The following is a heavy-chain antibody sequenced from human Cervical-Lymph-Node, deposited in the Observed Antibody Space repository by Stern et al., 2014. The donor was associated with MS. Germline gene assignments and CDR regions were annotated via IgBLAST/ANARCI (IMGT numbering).Heavy chain of an antibody. V-gene: IGHV4-59*13. Sequence: QVQLVESGPGLVKPSETLSLTCTVSGDSINIYYWSWIRHPPGPGLARIGWIYYSGSTNYNPSLKSRVTISMDTSKNQFSLKLTSVTAADTAVYYCARGGGRTYLDYWGQGTLVTVSS. CDR1: GDSINIYY. CDR3: ARGGGRTYLDY. J-gene: IGHJ4*02. CDR2: IYYSGST. D-gene: IGHD3-16*01.